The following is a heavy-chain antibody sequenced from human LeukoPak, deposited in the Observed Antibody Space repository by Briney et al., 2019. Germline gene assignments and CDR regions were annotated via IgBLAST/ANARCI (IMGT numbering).Heavy chain of an antibody. CDR2: IYYSGST. V-gene: IGHV4-59*01. CDR1: GGSISSYY. D-gene: IGHD6-19*01. Sequence: NTSETLSLTCTVSGGSISSYYWSWIRQPPGKGLEWIGYIYYSGSTNYNPSLKSRVTMSVDASKNQFSLKLSSVTAADTAIYYCARYDFDAVAADFWGQGTLVTVSS. J-gene: IGHJ4*02. CDR3: ARYDFDAVAADF.